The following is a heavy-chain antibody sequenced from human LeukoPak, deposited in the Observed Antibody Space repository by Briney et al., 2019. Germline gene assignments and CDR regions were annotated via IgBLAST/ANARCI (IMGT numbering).Heavy chain of an antibody. CDR1: GVTFSSYA. V-gene: IGHV3-30*04. CDR3: ARDSVDIVVVPAAMPWGKKFGYYYYMDV. CDR2: ISYDGSNK. J-gene: IGHJ6*03. D-gene: IGHD2-2*03. Sequence: PGGSLRLSCAASGVTFSSYAMHWVRQAPGKGLEWVAVISYDGSNKYYADSVKGRFTISRDNSKNTLYLQMNSLRAEDTAVYYCARDSVDIVVVPAAMPWGKKFGYYYYMDVWGKGTTVIVSS.